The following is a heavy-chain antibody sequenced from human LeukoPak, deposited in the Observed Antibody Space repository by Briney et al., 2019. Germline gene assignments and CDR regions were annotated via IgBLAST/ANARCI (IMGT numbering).Heavy chain of an antibody. D-gene: IGHD4-23*01. CDR3: ARGDYGGNSMDY. CDR2: ISYDGSNK. CDR1: GFTFSSYG. J-gene: IGHJ4*02. Sequence: GRSLRLSCAASGFTFSSYGMHWVRQAPGKGLEWVAVISYDGSNKYYADSVKGRFTISRDNSKNTLYLQMNSLRAEDTAVYYCARGDYGGNSMDYWGQGTLVTVSS. V-gene: IGHV3-30*19.